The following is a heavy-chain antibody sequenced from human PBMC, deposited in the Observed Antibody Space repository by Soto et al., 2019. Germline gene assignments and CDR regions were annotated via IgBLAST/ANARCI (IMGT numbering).Heavy chain of an antibody. CDR1: GGTFISYA. D-gene: IGHD2-15*01. V-gene: IGHV1-69*01. CDR2: IIPSLGTA. CDR3: ARGGGHCRGGSCYYNWFDP. Sequence: QVQLVQSGAEVKKPGSSVKVSCKASGGTFISYAISWVRQAPGQGREWMGGIIPSLGTAKYAQKFQGRVTITADESTSKAYMELRSLRAEDTAVYYCARGGGHCRGGSCYYNWFDPWGQGTRVTVSS. J-gene: IGHJ5*02.